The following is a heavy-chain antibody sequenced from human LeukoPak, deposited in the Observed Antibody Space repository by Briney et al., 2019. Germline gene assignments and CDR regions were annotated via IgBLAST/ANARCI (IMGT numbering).Heavy chain of an antibody. D-gene: IGHD1-14*01. CDR2: INHSGST. Sequence: SETLSLTCAVYGGSFSGYYWSRIRQPPGKGLEWIGEINHSGSTNYNPSLKSRVTISVDTSKNQFSLKLSSVTAADTAVYYCARGRGFRKGVRTPRYFDYWGQGTLVTVSS. CDR1: GGSFSGYY. J-gene: IGHJ4*02. CDR3: ARGRGFRKGVRTPRYFDY. V-gene: IGHV4-34*01.